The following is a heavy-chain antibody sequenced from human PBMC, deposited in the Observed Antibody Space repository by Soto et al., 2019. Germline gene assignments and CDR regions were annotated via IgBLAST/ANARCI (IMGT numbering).Heavy chain of an antibody. CDR3: ASPLRGYYFDY. CDR1: GFTVSSNY. Sequence: GGSLRLSFAASGFTVSSNYMSWVRQAPGKGLEWVSVIYSGGSTYYADSVKGRFTISRDNSKNTLYLQMNSLRAEDTAVYYCASPLRGYYFDYWGQGTLVTVSS. J-gene: IGHJ4*02. V-gene: IGHV3-66*01. CDR2: IYSGGST. D-gene: IGHD5-12*01.